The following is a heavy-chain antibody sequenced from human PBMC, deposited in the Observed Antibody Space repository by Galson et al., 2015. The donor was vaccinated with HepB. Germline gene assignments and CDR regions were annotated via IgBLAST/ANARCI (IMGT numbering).Heavy chain of an antibody. D-gene: IGHD2-8*01. Sequence: SLRLSCTASGFTFSSYAMHWVRQAPGKGLEWVAAISYDGSNKYYADSVKGRFTISRDNSKNTLYLQMNSLRAEDTAVYYCARDLMLTAPSYYYYYGIDVWGQGTTVTVSS. CDR3: ARDLMLTAPSYYYYYGIDV. CDR1: GFTFSSYA. CDR2: ISYDGSNK. V-gene: IGHV3-30-3*01. J-gene: IGHJ6*02.